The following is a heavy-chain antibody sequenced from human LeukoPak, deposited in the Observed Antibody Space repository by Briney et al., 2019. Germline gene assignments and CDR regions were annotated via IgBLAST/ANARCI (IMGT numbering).Heavy chain of an antibody. D-gene: IGHD2-15*01. CDR3: ARSLLAFDY. J-gene: IGHJ4*02. CDR1: GGSISSSYY. CDR2: FYYSGST. V-gene: IGHV4-39*01. Sequence: SETLSLTCTVSGGSISSSYYWGWLRQPPGKGLEWIGSFYYSGSTYYIPSLQSRVTISVDTSRNQFSLKLTSVTAADTAVYYCARSLLAFDYWGQGTLVTVSS.